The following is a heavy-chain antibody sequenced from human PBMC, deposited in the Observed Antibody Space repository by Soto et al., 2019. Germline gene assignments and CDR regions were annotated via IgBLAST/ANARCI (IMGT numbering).Heavy chain of an antibody. CDR1: GGSISSYY. CDR2: IYYSGST. J-gene: IGHJ5*02. Sequence: PSETLSLTCTVSGGSISSYYWSWIRQPPGKGLEWIGYIYYSGSTNYNPSLKSRVTISVDTSKNQFSLELSSVTAADTAVYYCVSLRDELLWFGELFHWFDPWGQGTLVTVSS. CDR3: VSLRDELLWFGELFHWFDP. D-gene: IGHD3-10*01. V-gene: IGHV4-59*08.